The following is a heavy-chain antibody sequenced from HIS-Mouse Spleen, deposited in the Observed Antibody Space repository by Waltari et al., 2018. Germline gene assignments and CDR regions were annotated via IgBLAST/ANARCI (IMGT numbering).Heavy chain of an antibody. CDR2: ISWNSGSI. CDR1: GFPFDDYA. CDR3: AKDGRSLNY. Sequence: EVQLVESGGGLVQPGRSLRLSCAASGFPFDDYAMHWGRQAPGKGLEWVSGISWNSGSIGYADSVKGRFTISRDNAKNSLYLQMNSLRAEDTALYYCAKDGRSLNYWGQGTLVTVSS. V-gene: IGHV3-9*01. J-gene: IGHJ4*02.